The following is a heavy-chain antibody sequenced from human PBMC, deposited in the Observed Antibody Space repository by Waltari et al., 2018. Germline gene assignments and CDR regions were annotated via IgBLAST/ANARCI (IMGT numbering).Heavy chain of an antibody. CDR3: ARNIMRRIDE. V-gene: IGHV1-18*01. Sequence: QVRLVQSGTEVKRPGASVKFSCTASGFTFNNFGVSWVRPAPGHGLEWLGWIRAYSGATHYAEKFQGRVTMTTDTSTDIVYMDRRSLRSDDTAVYFCARNIMRRIDEWGQGTLRTVSS. D-gene: IGHD3-16*01. CDR1: GFTFNNFG. CDR2: IRAYSGAT. J-gene: IGHJ4*02.